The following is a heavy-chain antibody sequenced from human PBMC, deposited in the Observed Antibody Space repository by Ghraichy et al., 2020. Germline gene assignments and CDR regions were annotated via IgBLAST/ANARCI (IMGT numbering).Heavy chain of an antibody. J-gene: IGHJ6*03. CDR1: GYTFTSYG. CDR3: ARDQVYDFWSGPINYYYYYMDV. CDR2: ISAYNGNT. D-gene: IGHD3-3*01. Sequence: ASVKVSCKASGYTFTSYGISWVRQAPGQGLEWMGWISAYNGNTNYAQKLQGRVTMTTDTSTSTAYMELRSLRSDDTAVYYCARDQVYDFWSGPINYYYYYMDVWGKGTTVTVSS. V-gene: IGHV1-18*01.